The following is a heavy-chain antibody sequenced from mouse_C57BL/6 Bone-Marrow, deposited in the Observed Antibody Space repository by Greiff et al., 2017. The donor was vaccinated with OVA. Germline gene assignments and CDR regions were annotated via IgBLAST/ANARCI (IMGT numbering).Heavy chain of an antibody. V-gene: IGHV1-82*01. CDR2: IYPGDGDT. D-gene: IGHD2-3*01. Sequence: QVQLQQSGPELVKPGASVKISCKASGYAFSSSWMNWVKQRPGKGLEWIGRIYPGDGDTNYNGKFKGKATLTADKSSSTAYMQLSSLTSEDSAVYFCARRGGYYYWGQGTTLTVSS. CDR1: GYAFSSSW. CDR3: ARRGGYYY. J-gene: IGHJ2*01.